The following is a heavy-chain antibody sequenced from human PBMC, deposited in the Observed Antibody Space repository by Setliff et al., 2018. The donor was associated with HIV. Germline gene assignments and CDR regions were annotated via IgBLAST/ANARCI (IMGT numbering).Heavy chain of an antibody. Sequence: KPSETLSLTCSVSGYSINTAYYWGWIRQSPGKGLEWIGGFHHSGSTHYNPSLKSRVTMSVDKSNNQFSLRLTSVTAADSAVYYCARTREYRFGFGLGQFDPWGQGTLVTVSS. CDR1: GYSINTAYY. J-gene: IGHJ4*01. CDR2: FHHSGST. V-gene: IGHV4-38-2*01. CDR3: ARTREYRFGFGLGQFDP. D-gene: IGHD3-16*01.